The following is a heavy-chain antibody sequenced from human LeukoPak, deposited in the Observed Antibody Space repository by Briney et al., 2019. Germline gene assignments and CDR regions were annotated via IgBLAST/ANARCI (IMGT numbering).Heavy chain of an antibody. CDR2: IKSKTDGGTT. Sequence: GGSLRLSCAASGFIFNNFAMLWVRQAPGRGLEWVGRIKSKTDGGTTDYAAPVKGRFTISRDDSKNTLYLQMNSLKTEDTAVYYCTTRGRGSCCPHYYYYYMDVWGKGTTVTVSS. D-gene: IGHD2-2*01. CDR1: GFIFNNFA. J-gene: IGHJ6*03. CDR3: TTRGRGSCCPHYYYYYMDV. V-gene: IGHV3-15*01.